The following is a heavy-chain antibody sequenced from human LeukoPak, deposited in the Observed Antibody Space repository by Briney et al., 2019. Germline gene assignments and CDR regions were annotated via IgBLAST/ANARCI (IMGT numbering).Heavy chain of an antibody. CDR1: GFTFSDYY. D-gene: IGHD2-15*01. Sequence: GGSLRLSCAASGFTFSDYYMSWIRQAPGKGLEWVSYISSNGSTIYYADSVKGRFTISRDNAKNSLYLQMNSLRAEDTAVYYCARWVVVAATDYFDYWGQGTLVTVSS. V-gene: IGHV3-11*04. J-gene: IGHJ4*02. CDR3: ARWVVVAATDYFDY. CDR2: ISSNGSTI.